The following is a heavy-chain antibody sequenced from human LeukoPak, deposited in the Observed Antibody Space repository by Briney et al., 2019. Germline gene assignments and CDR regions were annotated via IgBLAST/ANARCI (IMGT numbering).Heavy chain of an antibody. D-gene: IGHD2-2*02. V-gene: IGHV1-69*04. Sequence: SVKVSSKASGGTFTTYAISWVPQAPGQGLEWMGRIIPILGIANYAQKFQGRVTITADKSTSTAYMELSSLRSEDTAVYYCARDTEGGYCSSTSCYTFDYWGQGTLVTVSS. J-gene: IGHJ4*02. CDR2: IIPILGIA. CDR1: GGTFTTYA. CDR3: ARDTEGGYCSSTSCYTFDY.